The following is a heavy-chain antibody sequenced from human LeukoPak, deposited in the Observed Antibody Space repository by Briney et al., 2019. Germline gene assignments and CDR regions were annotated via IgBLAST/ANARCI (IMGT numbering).Heavy chain of an antibody. J-gene: IGHJ4*02. CDR2: IRSKAYGGTT. V-gene: IGHV3-49*04. Sequence: GGSLRLSCTASGFTFGDYAMSWVRQAPGKGLEWVGFIRSKAYGGTTEYAASVKGRFTISRDDSKSIAYLQMNSLKTEDTAVYYCTRGVYFDYWGQGTLFTVSS. D-gene: IGHD2-8*01. CDR3: TRGVYFDY. CDR1: GFTFGDYA.